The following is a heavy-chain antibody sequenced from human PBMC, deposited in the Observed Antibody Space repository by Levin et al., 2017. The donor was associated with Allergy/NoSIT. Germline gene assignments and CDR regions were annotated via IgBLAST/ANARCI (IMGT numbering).Heavy chain of an antibody. CDR2: FYSGGTT. D-gene: IGHD6-19*01. J-gene: IGHJ3*02. Sequence: GESLKISCAASGFTVSNHYMTWVRQAPGKGLEWVSIFYSGGTTYYADSVKGRFTISRDNSKNTVNLQMNSLRVEDTAVYYCARGNPMHSSGWFGAIDIWGQGTMVTVSS. CDR3: ARGNPMHSSGWFGAIDI. CDR1: GFTVSNHY. V-gene: IGHV3-53*01.